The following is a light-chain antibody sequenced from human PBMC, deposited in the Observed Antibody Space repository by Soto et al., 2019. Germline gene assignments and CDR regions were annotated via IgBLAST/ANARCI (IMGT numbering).Light chain of an antibody. V-gene: IGLV2-14*01. Sequence: SVLTQPVSVSGSPGQSIRISCTGTSSGVGSYNYVSWYQLHPGKAPKLMIYEVSNRPSGVSNRFSSTKSGDTAALTISGLQAEHEADYYCNSYTTRTTLYVFGTGTKVT. CDR1: SSGVGSYNY. CDR3: NSYTTRTTLYV. CDR2: EVS. J-gene: IGLJ1*01.